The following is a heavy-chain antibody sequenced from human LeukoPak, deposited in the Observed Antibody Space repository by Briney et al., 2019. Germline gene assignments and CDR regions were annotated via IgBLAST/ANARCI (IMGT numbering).Heavy chain of an antibody. Sequence: ASVKVSCKASGYTFTSYGISWVRQAPGQGLEWMGWISAYNGNTNYAQKLQGRVTMTTDTSTSTAYMELSSLRSEDTAVYYCAAVHLGTLGDYWGQGTLVTVSS. V-gene: IGHV1-18*01. CDR2: ISAYNGNT. CDR1: GYTFTSYG. J-gene: IGHJ4*02. CDR3: AAVHLGTLGDY. D-gene: IGHD7-27*01.